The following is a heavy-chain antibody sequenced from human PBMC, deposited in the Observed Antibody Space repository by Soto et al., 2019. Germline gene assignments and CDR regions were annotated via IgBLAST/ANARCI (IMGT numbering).Heavy chain of an antibody. J-gene: IGHJ6*02. CDR3: ARDVEATKANYYYYGMDV. Sequence: QEQLVESGGGVVQPGGSLRAWYAASGFSFSSYSMHWFLQAPGKGLEWVALIGHDGRTTSSADSVKGRFTISRDKSKNTHYLQMNKLRAEDTAVYYCARDVEATKANYYYYGMDVWGRGTTVTVSS. V-gene: IGHV3-33*01. D-gene: IGHD1-1*01. CDR2: IGHDGRTT. CDR1: GFSFSSYS.